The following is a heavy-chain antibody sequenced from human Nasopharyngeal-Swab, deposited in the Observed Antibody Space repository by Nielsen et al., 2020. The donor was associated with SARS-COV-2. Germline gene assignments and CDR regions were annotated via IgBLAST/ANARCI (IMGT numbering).Heavy chain of an antibody. J-gene: IGHJ4*02. CDR2: ISSSSSTI. CDR3: ARERVDTAMVKYFDY. D-gene: IGHD5-18*01. CDR1: GFTFSSYS. V-gene: IGHV3-48*02. Sequence: GESLKISCAASGFTFSSYSMNWVRQAPGKGLEWVSYISSSSSTIYYADSVKGRFTISRDNAKNSLYLQMNSLRDEDTAVYYCARERVDTAMVKYFDYWGQGTLVTVSS.